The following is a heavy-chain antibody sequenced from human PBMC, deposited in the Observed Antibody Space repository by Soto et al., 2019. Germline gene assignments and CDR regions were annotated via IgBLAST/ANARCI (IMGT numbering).Heavy chain of an antibody. D-gene: IGHD1-1*01. CDR1: GFTFSVYS. CDR3: ARQRREVLNALDI. V-gene: IGHV3-21*01. J-gene: IGHJ3*02. CDR2: ISSGGAYI. Sequence: EVQLVESGGGLVKPGGSLRLSCAASGFTFSVYSMNWVRQVPGKGLEWVASISSGGAYIHYADSVKGRFTISRDNAKNSPYLQMNSLGVEDAAVDYCARQRREVLNALDIWGQGTMVTVSP.